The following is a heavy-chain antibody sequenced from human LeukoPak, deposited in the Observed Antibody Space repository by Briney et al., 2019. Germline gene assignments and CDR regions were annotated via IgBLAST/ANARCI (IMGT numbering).Heavy chain of an antibody. J-gene: IGHJ4*02. CDR3: ARHVVALGFDY. CDR1: GFTFSSYS. V-gene: IGHV3-21*01. D-gene: IGHD3-22*01. CDR2: ITTSSSYI. Sequence: GGSLRLSCAASGFTFSSYSMNWVRQAPGKGLEWVSSITTSSSYIYYADSVKGRFTISRDNAKNSLYLQMNSLRAEDTAVYYCARHVVALGFDYWGQGTLVTVSS.